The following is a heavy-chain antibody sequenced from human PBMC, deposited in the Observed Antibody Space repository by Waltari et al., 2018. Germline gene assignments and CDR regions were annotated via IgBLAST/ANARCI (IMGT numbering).Heavy chain of an antibody. V-gene: IGHV1-69*05. J-gene: IGHJ4*02. Sequence: QVQLVQSGAEVKKPGSSVKVSCKASGGTFSSYAISWVRQAPGQGLEWMGGIIPILGTANYAQKFQGRVTITTDESTSTAYMELSSLRSEDTAVYYCVRDEDSSSSVGNYFDYWGQGTLVTVSS. CDR2: IIPILGTA. CDR3: VRDEDSSSSVGNYFDY. D-gene: IGHD6-13*01. CDR1: GGTFSSYA.